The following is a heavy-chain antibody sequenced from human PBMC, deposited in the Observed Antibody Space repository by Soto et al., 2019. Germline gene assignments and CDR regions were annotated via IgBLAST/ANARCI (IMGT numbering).Heavy chain of an antibody. Sequence: QVQVQESGPGLVKPSETLSLTGSVSGDSISSYYWSWIRQPAGRGLEWIGRIYTSGDANYNPSLKSRVTMSVDTSKIHLSLKLSSVTAADTAVYSCAREYTETVDGPTPFYFDYWGQGTLVTVSS. CDR1: GDSISSYY. V-gene: IGHV4-4*07. D-gene: IGHD6-19*01. CDR2: IYTSGDA. CDR3: AREYTETVDGPTPFYFDY. J-gene: IGHJ4*02.